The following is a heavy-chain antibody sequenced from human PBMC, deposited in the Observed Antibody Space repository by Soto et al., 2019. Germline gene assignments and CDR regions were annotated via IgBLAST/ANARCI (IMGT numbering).Heavy chain of an antibody. CDR1: GGTFSSYA. D-gene: IGHD6-13*01. J-gene: IGHJ5*02. Sequence: QVQLVQSGAEVKKPGSSVKVSCKASGGTFSSYAISWVRQAPGQGLEWMGGIIPIFGTANYAQKFQGRVTITADESTSTAYMELSSPRSEDTAVYYCARDNSSWYRDWFDPWGQGTLVTVSS. CDR2: IIPIFGTA. CDR3: ARDNSSWYRDWFDP. V-gene: IGHV1-69*01.